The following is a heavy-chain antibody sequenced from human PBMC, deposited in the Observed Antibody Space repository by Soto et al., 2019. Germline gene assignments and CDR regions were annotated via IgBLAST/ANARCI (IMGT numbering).Heavy chain of an antibody. J-gene: IGHJ1*01. V-gene: IGHV4-34*01. CDR2: INHSGST. Sequence: QVQLQQWGAGLLKPSETLSLTCAVYGGSFSGYYWSWIRQPPGKGLEWIGEINHSGSTNYNPSLNSRVTISVDTSKNQFSLTLSSVTAADTAVYYCARVRPGHFRPFQHWGQGTLVTVSS. CDR1: GGSFSGYY. D-gene: IGHD3-3*02. CDR3: ARVRPGHFRPFQH.